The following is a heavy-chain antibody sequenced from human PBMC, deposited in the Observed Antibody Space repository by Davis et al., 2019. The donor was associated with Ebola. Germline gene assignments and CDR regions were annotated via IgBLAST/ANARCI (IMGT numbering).Heavy chain of an antibody. Sequence: PGGSLRLSCAASGFTFSTYSMNWVRQAPGRGLEWVANIKQDGSEKYYADSVKGRFTISRDNAKNSLYLQMNSLRAEDTAVYYCARDQSTKGNDYWGQGTLVTVSS. CDR1: GFTFSTYS. J-gene: IGHJ4*02. CDR2: IKQDGSEK. D-gene: IGHD2-8*01. V-gene: IGHV3-7*01. CDR3: ARDQSTKGNDY.